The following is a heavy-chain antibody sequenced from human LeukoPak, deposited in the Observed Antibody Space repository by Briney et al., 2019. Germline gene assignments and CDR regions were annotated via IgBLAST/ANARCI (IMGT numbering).Heavy chain of an antibody. CDR2: IRGKTDGETT. Sequence: GGSLRLSCAASGFSFNNAWMTWVRQAPGKGLEWVGRIRGKTDGETTDYAAPVQGRFTISRDDSKDTLYLQMNSLKTEDTAVYYCILAAAGPAYWGQGTLVTVSS. CDR1: GFSFNNAW. J-gene: IGHJ4*02. V-gene: IGHV3-15*01. CDR3: ILAAAGPAY. D-gene: IGHD6-13*01.